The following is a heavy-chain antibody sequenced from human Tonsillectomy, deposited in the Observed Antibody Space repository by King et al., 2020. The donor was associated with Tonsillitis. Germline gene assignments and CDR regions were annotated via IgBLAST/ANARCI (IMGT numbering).Heavy chain of an antibody. Sequence: QLQESGPGLVKPSETLSLTCTVSGDSINSYYWNWIRQPPGKGLEWIGYIYYSGGTNYNPSLKSRVTMSVDMSKNQFSLRLSSVTAADTAVYYCARDLGCSSTGCYEDYYYGMDVWGQGTSVTVSS. D-gene: IGHD2-2*01. V-gene: IGHV4-59*01. CDR1: GDSINSYY. CDR3: ARDLGCSSTGCYEDYYYGMDV. CDR2: IYYSGGT. J-gene: IGHJ6*02.